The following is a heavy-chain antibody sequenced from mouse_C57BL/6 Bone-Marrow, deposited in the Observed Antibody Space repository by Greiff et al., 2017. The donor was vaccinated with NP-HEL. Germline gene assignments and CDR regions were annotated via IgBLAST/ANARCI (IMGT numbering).Heavy chain of an antibody. J-gene: IGHJ1*03. V-gene: IGHV5-2*01. CDR3: AVLRRYWYFDV. D-gene: IGHD1-1*01. CDR2: INSDGGST. CDR1: EYEFPSHD. Sequence: EVKLMESGGGLVQPGESLKLSCESNEYEFPSHDMSWVRKTPEKRLELVAAINSDGGSTYYPDTMERRFIISRDNTKKTLYLQMSSLRSEDTALYYCAVLRRYWYFDVWGTGTTVTVSS.